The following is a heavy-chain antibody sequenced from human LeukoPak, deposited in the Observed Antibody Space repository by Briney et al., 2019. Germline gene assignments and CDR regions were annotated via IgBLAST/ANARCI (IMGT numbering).Heavy chain of an antibody. D-gene: IGHD1-26*01. CDR3: ARVGAGASYYYYGMDV. CDR1: GFTVSSNY. V-gene: IGHV3-23*01. J-gene: IGHJ6*02. Sequence: PGGSLRLSCAASGFTVSSNYMSWVRQAPGKGLEWVSANSGSGGTTYYADSVKGRFTISRDNSKNTLYLQMNSLRAEDTAIFYCARVGAGASYYYYGMDVWGQGTTVTVSS. CDR2: NSGSGGTT.